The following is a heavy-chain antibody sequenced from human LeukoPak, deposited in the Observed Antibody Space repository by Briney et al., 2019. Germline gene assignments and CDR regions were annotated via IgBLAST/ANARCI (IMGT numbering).Heavy chain of an antibody. J-gene: IGHJ3*02. CDR1: GGSISSYY. D-gene: IGHD4-17*01. CDR3: ARAGWYGALPDAFDI. V-gene: IGHV4-4*07. Sequence: SETLSLTCTVSGGSISSYYWSWIRQPAGKGLEWIGRIYTSGSTNYNPSLKSRVTMSVDTSKNQFSLKLSSVTAADTAVYYCARAGWYGALPDAFDIWGQGTMVTVSS. CDR2: IYTSGST.